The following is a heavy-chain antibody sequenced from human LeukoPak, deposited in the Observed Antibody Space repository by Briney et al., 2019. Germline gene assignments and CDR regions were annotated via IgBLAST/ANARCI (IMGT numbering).Heavy chain of an antibody. Sequence: SETLSLTCIVSGGSISSGSYYWSWIRQPAGKGLEWIGRIYTSGSTNYNPSLKSRVTISIDTSKKQFSLYLSSVTAADTAVYYCASEYSYGQFDHWGQGTVVTVSS. V-gene: IGHV4-61*02. J-gene: IGHJ4*02. CDR2: IYTSGST. CDR1: GGSISSGSYY. CDR3: ASEYSYGQFDH. D-gene: IGHD5-18*01.